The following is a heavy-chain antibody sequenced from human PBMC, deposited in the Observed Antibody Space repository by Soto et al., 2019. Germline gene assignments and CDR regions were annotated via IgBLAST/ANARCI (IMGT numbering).Heavy chain of an antibody. CDR3: AKVSYYILTGFNRNYFDY. V-gene: IGHV3-23*01. CDR2: ISGSGGST. D-gene: IGHD3-9*01. J-gene: IGHJ4*02. CDR1: GFTFSSYA. Sequence: GGSLRLSCAASGFTFSSYAMSWVRQAPGKGLEWVSAISGSGGSTYYADSVKGRFTISRDNSKNTLYLQMNSLRAEDTAVYYCAKVSYYILTGFNRNYFDYWGQGTLVTVSS.